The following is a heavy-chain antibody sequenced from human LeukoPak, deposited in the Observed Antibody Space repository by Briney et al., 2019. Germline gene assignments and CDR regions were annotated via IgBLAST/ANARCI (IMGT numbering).Heavy chain of an antibody. Sequence: ASVKVSCKASGYTFTSYGLSWVRQAPGQGLEWVGWISAYNGDTKYAQKFQGRLTMTRDMSTSTVYMELSSLTSEDTAVFYCARYGFSTVWQGGWHAFDIWGQGTVVTVSS. CDR1: GYTFTSYG. CDR2: ISAYNGDT. CDR3: ARYGFSTVWQGGWHAFDI. D-gene: IGHD6-13*01. V-gene: IGHV1-18*01. J-gene: IGHJ3*02.